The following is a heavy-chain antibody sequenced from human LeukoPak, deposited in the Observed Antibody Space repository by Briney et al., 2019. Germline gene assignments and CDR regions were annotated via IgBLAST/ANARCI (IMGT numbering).Heavy chain of an antibody. CDR3: ARDHYYDSRDMDV. J-gene: IGHJ6*03. CDR1: GFTFSSYS. V-gene: IGHV3-48*04. CDR2: ISSSSSTI. Sequence: PGGSLRLSCAASGFTFSSYSMNWVRQAPGKGLEWVSYISSSSSTIYYADSVKGRFTISRDDAKNSLYLQMNSLRAEDTAVYYCARDHYYDSRDMDVWGKGTTVTASS. D-gene: IGHD3-22*01.